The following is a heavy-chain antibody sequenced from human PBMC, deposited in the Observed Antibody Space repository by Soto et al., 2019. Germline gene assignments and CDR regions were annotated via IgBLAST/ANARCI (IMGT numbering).Heavy chain of an antibody. CDR2: IDPDDSET. V-gene: IGHV5-51*01. D-gene: IGHD3-22*01. Sequence: GESRKISCLGYLYSFATFLIGWVRQMPGKGLEWMGIIDPDDSETKYSPSFQGLVTMSVDKSIRTAYLQWSSLKASDTATYYCARTSGTSSSCHNWFEPVGQGTMVTV. CDR3: ARTSGTSSSCHNWFEP. J-gene: IGHJ5*02. CDR1: LYSFATFL.